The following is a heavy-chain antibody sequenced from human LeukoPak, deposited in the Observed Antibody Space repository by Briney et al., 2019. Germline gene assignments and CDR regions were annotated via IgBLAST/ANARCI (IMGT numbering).Heavy chain of an antibody. Sequence: PGGSLRLSCAASGFTFSSYEMNWVRQAPGKGLEWVSYISSSGSTIYYADSVKGRFTISRDNAKNSLYLQMNSLRAEDTALYYYAKAMGRYYYYYGMDVWGQGTTVTVFS. J-gene: IGHJ6*02. CDR1: GFTFSSYE. CDR3: AKAMGRYYYYYGMDV. CDR2: ISSSGSTI. V-gene: IGHV3-48*03. D-gene: IGHD2-8*01.